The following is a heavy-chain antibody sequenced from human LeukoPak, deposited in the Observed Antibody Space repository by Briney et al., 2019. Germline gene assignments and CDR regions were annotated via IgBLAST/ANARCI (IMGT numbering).Heavy chain of an antibody. Sequence: GGSLRLSCAASGFTFSSYAMSWLRQAPGKGLEWVSAISGSGGSTYYADSVKGRFTISRDNSKNTLYLQMNSLRAEDTAVYYCAKVAVLLMFGEYIPEPDYFDYWGQGTLVTVSS. V-gene: IGHV3-23*01. D-gene: IGHD3-10*01. CDR2: ISGSGGST. CDR1: GFTFSSYA. CDR3: AKVAVLLMFGEYIPEPDYFDY. J-gene: IGHJ4*02.